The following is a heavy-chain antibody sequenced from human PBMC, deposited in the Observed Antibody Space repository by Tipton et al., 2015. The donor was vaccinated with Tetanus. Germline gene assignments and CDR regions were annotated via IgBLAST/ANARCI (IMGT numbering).Heavy chain of an antibody. V-gene: IGHV4-34*01. Sequence: TLSLTCAVFGGSFSGYYWNWIRQPPGKGLEWIGQIDHSGSTSYNPSLKSRVTISVGTSKNQFSLNLSSVTAADTAVYYCARWETGTTKNNYWGQGTLVTVSS. CDR2: IDHSGST. CDR3: ARWETGTTKNNY. CDR1: GGSFSGYY. D-gene: IGHD4-17*01. J-gene: IGHJ4*02.